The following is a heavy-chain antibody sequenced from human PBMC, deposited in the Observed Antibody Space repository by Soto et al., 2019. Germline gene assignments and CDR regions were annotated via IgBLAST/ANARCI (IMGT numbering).Heavy chain of an antibody. CDR3: ARGDYFDRRFDY. Sequence: AGGSLRLSCAASGFSFSTSWMNWVRQAPGKGLEWVADIKEDGSEKYYVDSVKGRFTISRDNAKNSLYLQMSSLRAEDTAVYYCARGDYFDRRFDYWGQGSLVTVYS. CDR2: IKEDGSEK. CDR1: GFSFSTSW. V-gene: IGHV3-7*03. J-gene: IGHJ4*02. D-gene: IGHD3-22*01.